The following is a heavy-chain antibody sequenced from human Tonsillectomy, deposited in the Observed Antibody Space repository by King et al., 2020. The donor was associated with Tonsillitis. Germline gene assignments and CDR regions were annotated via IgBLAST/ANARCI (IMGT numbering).Heavy chain of an antibody. Sequence: VQLVQSGGGLVQPGGSLRLSCSASGFTFSSYPMHWVRQAPGMGLEYVSAISSNGGTTYYADSVKGRVTISRDNSKNTMNLQMSSLRVEDTAVYYCVTASAGARFYFDNWGQRTLVTFSS. CDR2: ISSNGGTT. V-gene: IGHV3-64D*06. J-gene: IGHJ4*02. CDR3: VTASAGARFYFDN. D-gene: IGHD1-26*01. CDR1: GFTFSSYP.